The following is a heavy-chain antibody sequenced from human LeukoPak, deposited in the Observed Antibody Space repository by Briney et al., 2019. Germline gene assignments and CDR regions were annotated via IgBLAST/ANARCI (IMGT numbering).Heavy chain of an antibody. J-gene: IGHJ6*02. V-gene: IGHV4-30-2*06. CDR2: IDHSGNT. CDR3: ARERTPHYFGMDV. D-gene: IGHD1/OR15-1a*01. CDR1: GGSMNSGGHS. Sequence: SETLSLTCVASGGSMNSGGHSWTWIRQSPGKGLEWVGDIDHSGNTNYNPSLKSRATISVDRSKNQFSLTLTSLTAADTAIYFCARERTPHYFGMDVWGQGTTVTVSS.